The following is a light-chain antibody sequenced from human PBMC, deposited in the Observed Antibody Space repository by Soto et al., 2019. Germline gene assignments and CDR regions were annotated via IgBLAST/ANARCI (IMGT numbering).Light chain of an antibody. J-gene: IGLJ3*02. V-gene: IGLV2-8*01. CDR1: SSDVGGYNR. CDR3: NSYAGNSWV. CDR2: EVF. Sequence: QSALTQPPSASGSPGQPVTISCTGTSSDVGGYNRVSWYQHHPGKAPKLIIYEVFERPSGVPDRFSGSKSGNTASLTVSGLQAEDEADYYCNSYAGNSWVFGGGTKLTVL.